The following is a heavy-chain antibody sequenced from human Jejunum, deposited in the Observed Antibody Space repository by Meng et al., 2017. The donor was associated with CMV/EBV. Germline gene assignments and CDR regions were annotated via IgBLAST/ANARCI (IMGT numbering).Heavy chain of an antibody. CDR1: GYTFNGYY. D-gene: IGHD5-12*01. Sequence: KTSGYTFNGYYMHWVRQAPGQGPEWMGWLNPNSGDTTYAQQFQGRVTMTRDTSISTAYMELSSLRSDDTAVYYCATSSSGFDFWTDNWGQGTLVTVSS. CDR2: LNPNSGDT. J-gene: IGHJ4*02. V-gene: IGHV1-2*02. CDR3: ATSSSGFDFWTDN.